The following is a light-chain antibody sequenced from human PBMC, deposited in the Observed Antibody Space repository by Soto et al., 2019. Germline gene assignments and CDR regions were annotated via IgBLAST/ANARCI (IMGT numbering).Light chain of an antibody. CDR1: QSVSSN. J-gene: IGKJ5*01. Sequence: EIVMTQSPATLSVSPGERATLSCRASQSVSSNLAWYQQKPGQAPRIIIYGASTRATGIPARFSGSGSGTEFTLTISSQQSEDFEVYYCQKYNNWPITFGQGTRLEIK. CDR2: GAS. CDR3: QKYNNWPIT. V-gene: IGKV3-15*01.